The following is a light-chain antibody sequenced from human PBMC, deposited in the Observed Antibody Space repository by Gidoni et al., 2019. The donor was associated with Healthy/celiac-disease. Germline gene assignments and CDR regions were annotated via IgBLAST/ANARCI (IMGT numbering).Light chain of an antibody. CDR2: GAS. V-gene: IGKV3-15*01. CDR1: QRVSSN. J-gene: IGKJ1*01. CDR3: QQYNNWPPWT. Sequence: ILMTQYPATMSVSPGERATISCRASQRVSSNLAWYQQKPGQAPRLLIYGASTRATGIPARFSGSGSGTEFTLTISSLQSEDFAVYYCQQYNNWPPWTFGQGTKVEIK.